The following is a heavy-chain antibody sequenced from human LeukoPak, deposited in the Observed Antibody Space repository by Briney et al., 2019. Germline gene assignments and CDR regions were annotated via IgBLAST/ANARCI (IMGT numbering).Heavy chain of an antibody. J-gene: IGHJ6*01. CDR1: GFTFSGYW. CDR3: ARDDAFRGVAMDV. V-gene: IGHV3-74*01. Sequence: GGSLRLSCAASGFTFSGYWMHWVRQVPGKGLVWVSRLNTDGSSTSYADSVKGRFTISRDNAVNTLYLQMNSLRAEDTAVYYCARDDAFRGVAMDVWGQGTTVTVSS. CDR2: LNTDGSST. D-gene: IGHD3-16*01.